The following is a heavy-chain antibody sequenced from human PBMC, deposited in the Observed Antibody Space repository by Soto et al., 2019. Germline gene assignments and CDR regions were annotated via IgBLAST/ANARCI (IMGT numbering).Heavy chain of an antibody. CDR2: IIPIFGTA. V-gene: IGHV1-69*13. CDR3: ARDMGNYYDSSGYNWFDP. J-gene: IGHJ5*02. CDR1: GSTLSSYA. Sequence: SSVKVTRKASGSTLSSYAISLWREAPGQGLEWMGGIIPIFGTANYAQKFQGRVTITADESTSTAYMELSSLRSEDTAVYYCARDMGNYYDSSGYNWFDPWGQGTLVTVSS. D-gene: IGHD3-22*01.